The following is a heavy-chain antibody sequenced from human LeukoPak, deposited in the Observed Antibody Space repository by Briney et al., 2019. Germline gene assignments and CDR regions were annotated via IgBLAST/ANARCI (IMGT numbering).Heavy chain of an antibody. CDR3: AKGRGTTVTAAASY. V-gene: IGHV3-23*01. D-gene: IGHD4-17*01. Sequence: GGSLRLSCAASGFTFSNYSMSWVHQAPGKGLEWVSTISGTGGTTYYADSVKGRFTISRDNSKNTLFLQFNSLRADDTAVYYCAKGRGTTVTAAASYWGQGTLVTVSS. CDR1: GFTFSNYS. J-gene: IGHJ4*02. CDR2: ISGTGGTT.